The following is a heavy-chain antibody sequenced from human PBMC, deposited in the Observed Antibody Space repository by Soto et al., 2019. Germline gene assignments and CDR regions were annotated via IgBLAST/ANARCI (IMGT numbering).Heavy chain of an antibody. CDR2: INPNSGGT. CDR1: GYTFTGYY. D-gene: IGHD2-2*01. V-gene: IGHV1-2*04. J-gene: IGHJ6*02. Sequence: VASVKVSCKASGYTFTGYYMHWVRQAPGQGLEWMGWINPNSGGTNYAQKFQGWVTMTRDTSISTAYMELSRLRSDDTAVYYCARERGCSSTSCYWNDYYYYGMDVWGQGTTVTVSS. CDR3: ARERGCSSTSCYWNDYYYYGMDV.